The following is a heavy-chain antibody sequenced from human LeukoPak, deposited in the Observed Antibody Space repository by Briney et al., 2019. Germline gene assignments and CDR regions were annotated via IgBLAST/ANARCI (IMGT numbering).Heavy chain of an antibody. CDR2: IYYSGST. Sequence: SETLSLTCTVSGGSISSGGYSWSWIRQHPGKGLEWIGYIYYSGSTYYNPSLKSRVTISVDTSKNQFSLKLSSVTAADTAVYYCARDPTYYDFWSGYYTGLYLDYWGQGTLVTVSS. V-gene: IGHV4-31*03. CDR1: GGSISSGGYS. D-gene: IGHD3-3*01. J-gene: IGHJ4*02. CDR3: ARDPTYYDFWSGYYTGLYLDY.